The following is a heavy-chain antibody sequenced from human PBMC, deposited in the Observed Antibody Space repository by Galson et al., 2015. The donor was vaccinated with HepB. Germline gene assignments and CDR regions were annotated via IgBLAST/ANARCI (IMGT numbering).Heavy chain of an antibody. CDR1: GYSFTSYW. V-gene: IGHV5-10-1*01. CDR3: ARQGSSSWQNGENWFDP. Sequence: QSGAEVKKPGESLRISCKGSGYSFTSYWISWVRQMPGKGLEWMGRIDPSDSYTNYSPSFQGHVTISADKSISTAYLQWSSLKASDTAMYYCARQGSSSWQNGENWFDPWGQGTLVTVSS. CDR2: IDPSDSYT. J-gene: IGHJ5*02. D-gene: IGHD6-13*01.